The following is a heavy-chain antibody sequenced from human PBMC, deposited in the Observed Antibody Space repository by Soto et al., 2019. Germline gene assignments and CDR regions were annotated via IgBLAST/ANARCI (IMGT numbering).Heavy chain of an antibody. CDR3: ATSFGSGSRAFDY. Sequence: QVQLVQSGAEVKKPGSSVKVSCKASGDTFNFYTINWVRQAPGLGLEWMGRFNPILSFSNSALKFQGRVTLTADKSTSTAYMVLSSLRSEDTAIYYCATSFGSGSRAFDYWGQGAQVTVSS. V-gene: IGHV1-69*02. CDR1: GDTFNFYT. D-gene: IGHD3-10*01. CDR2: FNPILSFS. J-gene: IGHJ4*02.